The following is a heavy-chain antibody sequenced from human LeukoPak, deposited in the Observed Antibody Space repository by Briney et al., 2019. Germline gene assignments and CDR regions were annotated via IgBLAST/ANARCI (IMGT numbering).Heavy chain of an antibody. V-gene: IGHV1-8*01. CDR2: MNPNSGNT. CDR1: GYTFTSYD. D-gene: IGHD2-8*01. Sequence: APVKVSCKASGYTFTSYDINWVRQATGQGLEWMGWMNPNSGNTGYAQKFQGRVTMTRNTSISTAYMELSSLRSEDTAVYYCARFYCTNGVCYTGNLDYWGQGTLVTVSS. J-gene: IGHJ4*02. CDR3: ARFYCTNGVCYTGNLDY.